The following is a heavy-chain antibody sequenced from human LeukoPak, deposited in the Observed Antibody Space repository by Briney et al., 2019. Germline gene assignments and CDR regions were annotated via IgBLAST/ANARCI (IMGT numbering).Heavy chain of an antibody. Sequence: SETLSLTCTVSGGSISSHYWSWIRQPAGKGLQWIGRIYISGSTNYNPSLKSRVTMSVDTSKNQFSLRLNSVTAADTAVYYCARGPPESGSAAGDYYLAYRGQGTLVPVS. V-gene: IGHV4-4*07. CDR2: IYISGST. CDR3: ARGPPESGSAAGDYYLAY. D-gene: IGHD3-22*01. CDR1: GGSISSHY. J-gene: IGHJ4*02.